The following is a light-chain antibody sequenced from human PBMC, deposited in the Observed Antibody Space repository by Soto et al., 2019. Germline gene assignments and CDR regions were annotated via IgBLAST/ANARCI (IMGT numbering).Light chain of an antibody. CDR1: QSISSW. J-gene: IGKJ4*01. V-gene: IGKV1-5*03. CDR3: QKYNSYPLT. Sequence: DIQMTQSPSTLSASVGDRVTITCRASQSISSWLAWYQQKPGKAPKLLIYKASSLERGVPSRFSGSGSGTEFTLSISSLQPDDFATYYCQKYNSYPLTFGGGTKVEIK. CDR2: KAS.